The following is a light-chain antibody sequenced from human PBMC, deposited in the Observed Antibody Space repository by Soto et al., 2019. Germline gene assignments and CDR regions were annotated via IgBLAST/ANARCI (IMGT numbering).Light chain of an antibody. V-gene: IGKV1-12*01. CDR3: EQVNSFPIT. CDR2: AAS. J-gene: IGKJ5*01. Sequence: DIQMTQSPSSVSASLGDRVTITCRASQNIRSWLAWYQQKPGKAPKLLIYAASNLQSGVPSRFSGSGSGTDFTLTISSLQPEDFATYYCEQVNSFPITYGQGTRLEIK. CDR1: QNIRSW.